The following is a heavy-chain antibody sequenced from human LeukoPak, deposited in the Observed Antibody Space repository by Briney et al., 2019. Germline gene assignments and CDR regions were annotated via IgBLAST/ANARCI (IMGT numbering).Heavy chain of an antibody. Sequence: GGSLRLSCTASGFTFSGFSMHWVRQAPGKGMEWLSYISTSSRSTYYADSVKGRFTISRDNAKNTLFLDMHSLRPGDSAVYYCARSAVRGVACDYWGQGTLLTVSS. D-gene: IGHD3-10*01. CDR3: ARSAVRGVACDY. CDR1: GFTFSGFS. V-gene: IGHV3-48*01. CDR2: ISTSSRST. J-gene: IGHJ4*02.